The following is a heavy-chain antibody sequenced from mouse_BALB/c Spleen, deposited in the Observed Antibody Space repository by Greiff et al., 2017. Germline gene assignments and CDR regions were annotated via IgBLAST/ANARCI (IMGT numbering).Heavy chain of an antibody. CDR3: ARLYGNYYAMDY. J-gene: IGHJ4*01. D-gene: IGHD2-10*02. Sequence: EVHLVESGGGLVQPGGSRKLSCAASGFTFSSFGMHWVRQAPEKGLEWVAYISSGSSTIYYADTVKGRFTISRDNPKNTLFLQMTSLRSEDTAMYYCARLYGNYYAMDYWGQGTSVTVSS. CDR1: GFTFSSFG. CDR2: ISSGSSTI. V-gene: IGHV5-17*02.